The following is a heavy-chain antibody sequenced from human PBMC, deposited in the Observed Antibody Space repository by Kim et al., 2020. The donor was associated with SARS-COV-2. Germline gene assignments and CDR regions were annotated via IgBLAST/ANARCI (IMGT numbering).Heavy chain of an antibody. CDR3: ARILGYCTNGVCHFDAFDI. D-gene: IGHD2-8*01. CDR1: GYSFTSYW. J-gene: IGHJ3*02. V-gene: IGHV5-51*01. Sequence: GESLKISCKVSGYSFTSYWIGLVRQIPGKGLEWMGIIYPGDSDTRYSPSFQGQVTISADKSISTVYLPWSSLKASDTAMYYCARILGYCTNGVCHFDAFDIWGQGTMVTVSS. CDR2: IYPGDSDT.